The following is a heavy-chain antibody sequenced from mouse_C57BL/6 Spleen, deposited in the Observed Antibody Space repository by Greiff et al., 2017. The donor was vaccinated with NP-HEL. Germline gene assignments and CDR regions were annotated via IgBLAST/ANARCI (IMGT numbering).Heavy chain of an antibody. D-gene: IGHD3-2*02. CDR2: IDPSDSYT. Sequence: QVQLQQPGAELVMPGASVKLSCKASGYTFTSYWMHWVKQRPGQGLEWIGEIDPSDSYTNYNQQFKGKSTLTVDKSSSTAYMQLSSLTSEDSAVYYCARSGGQLRPFDYWGQGTTLTVSS. CDR3: ARSGGQLRPFDY. V-gene: IGHV1-69*01. CDR1: GYTFTSYW. J-gene: IGHJ2*01.